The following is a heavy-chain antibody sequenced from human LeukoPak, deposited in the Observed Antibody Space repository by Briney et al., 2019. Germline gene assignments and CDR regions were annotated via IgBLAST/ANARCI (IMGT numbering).Heavy chain of an antibody. CDR3: ARGGIASSGTTHFDY. CDR2: VFRSGTS. V-gene: IGHV4-4*07. Sequence: PSETLSVTCTVSGGSISTYFWSWIRQPAGKGLEWIGRVFRSGTSNYNPSLKSRVTMSIDTSENQFSLKLSSVTAADSAIYYCARGGIASSGTTHFDYWGQGTLVTVSS. J-gene: IGHJ4*02. CDR1: GGSISTYF. D-gene: IGHD6-13*01.